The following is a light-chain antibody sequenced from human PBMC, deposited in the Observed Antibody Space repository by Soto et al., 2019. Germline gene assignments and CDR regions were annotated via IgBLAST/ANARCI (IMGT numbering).Light chain of an antibody. CDR1: QTITTW. J-gene: IGKJ1*01. CDR3: QQYNTLSGT. V-gene: IGKV1-5*01. CDR2: DAS. Sequence: DSQMIKSTSTLSASVGDRVTITCRASQTITTWLAWYQQKPGKAPKLLIYDASTLESGVPSRFSGSGFGTEFSLTISSLQPDDFASYYCQQYNTLSGTFGQGTKVDIK.